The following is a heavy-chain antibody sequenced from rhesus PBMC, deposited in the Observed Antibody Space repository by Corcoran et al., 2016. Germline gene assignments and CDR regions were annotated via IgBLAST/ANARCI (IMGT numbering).Heavy chain of an antibody. CDR3: VRGTPPDN. CDR2: FRCPTGSS. CDR1: GYSPRTGPF. V-gene: IGHV4-99*01. D-gene: IGHD5-42*01. J-gene: IGHJ4*01. Sequence: QVQLQESGPGLGKPSETLSLTCSVSGYSPRTGPFWGWLRPPPGKGLEYIGYFRCPTGSSYYYNSSLESRVTISKDTSTNMFFLTLSSVTAADTAVYFCVRGTPPDNWGQGVLVTVSS.